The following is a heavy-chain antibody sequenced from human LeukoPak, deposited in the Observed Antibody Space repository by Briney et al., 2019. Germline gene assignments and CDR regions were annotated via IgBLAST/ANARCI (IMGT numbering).Heavy chain of an antibody. CDR3: TSPGIAAAGTRNDY. CDR2: IRSKANSYAT. Sequence: AGGSLRPSCEASGFNFRNYWMTWARQAPGKGLEWVGRIRSKANSYATAYAASVKGSFTISRDDSKNTAYLQMNSLKTEDTAVYYCTSPGIAAAGTRNDYWGKGTLVTVSS. D-gene: IGHD6-13*01. V-gene: IGHV3-73*01. J-gene: IGHJ4*02. CDR1: GFNFRNYW.